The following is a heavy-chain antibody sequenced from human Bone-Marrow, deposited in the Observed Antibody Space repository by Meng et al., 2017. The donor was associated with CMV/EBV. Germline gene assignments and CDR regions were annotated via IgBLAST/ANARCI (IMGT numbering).Heavy chain of an antibody. CDR3: ARAGVLRGMDV. CDR1: GFTFDDYA. CDR2: ISWNSGSV. J-gene: IGHJ6*02. V-gene: IGHV3-9*01. Sequence: SLKISCAASGFTFDDYAMHWVRQAPGKGLEWVSGISWNSGSVGYADSVKGRFTISRDNAKNSLYLQMNSLRAEDTAVYYCARAGVLRGMDVWGQGTTVTVSS. D-gene: IGHD2-8*02.